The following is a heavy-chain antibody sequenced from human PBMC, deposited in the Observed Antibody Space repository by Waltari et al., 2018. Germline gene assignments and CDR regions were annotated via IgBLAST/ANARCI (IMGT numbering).Heavy chain of an antibody. CDR3: AAEVYDTADAFDI. V-gene: IGHV1-58*02. Sequence: QMQLVQSGPEVKKPGTSVKVSCKASGFTFTSSAMQWVRQARGQRLEWIGLIVVGSGTTNNAKKFQERVTITRDMSTRTAYMELSSLRSEDTAVYYCAAEVYDTADAFDIWGQGTMVTVSS. CDR1: GFTFTSSA. J-gene: IGHJ3*02. D-gene: IGHD3-9*01. CDR2: IVVGSGTT.